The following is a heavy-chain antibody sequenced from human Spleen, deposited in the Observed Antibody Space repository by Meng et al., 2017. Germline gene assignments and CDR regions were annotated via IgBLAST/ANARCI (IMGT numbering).Heavy chain of an antibody. CDR1: GYIFTSYL. V-gene: IGHV1-3*02. Sequence: ASVKVSCKASGYIFTSYLIHSVRQAPGQSLEWMGWSNAVNGYTKYSQEFQGRVTITRDTSASTAYMDLSSLRSEDMAVYYCAREEILVVNDAFDVWGQGTMVTVSS. CDR2: SNAVNGYT. CDR3: AREEILVVNDAFDV. D-gene: IGHD3-22*01. J-gene: IGHJ3*01.